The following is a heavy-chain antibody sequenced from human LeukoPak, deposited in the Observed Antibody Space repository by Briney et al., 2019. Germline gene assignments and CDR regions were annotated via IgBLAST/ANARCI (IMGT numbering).Heavy chain of an antibody. Sequence: SETLSLTCTVSGGSISSSSYYWGWIRQPPGKGLEWIGSIYYSGSTYYNPSLRSRVTISVDTSKNQFSLKLSSVTAADTAVYYCARGTVAAAGINWFDPWGQGTLVTVSS. CDR3: ARGTVAAAGINWFDP. J-gene: IGHJ5*02. D-gene: IGHD6-13*01. CDR2: IYYSGST. CDR1: GGSISSSSYY. V-gene: IGHV4-39*07.